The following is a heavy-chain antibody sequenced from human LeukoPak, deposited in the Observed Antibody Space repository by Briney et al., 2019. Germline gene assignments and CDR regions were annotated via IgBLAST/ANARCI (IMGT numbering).Heavy chain of an antibody. Sequence: SETLSLTCTVSGGSISSYYWSWIRQPPGKGLEWIGYIYYSGSTNYNPSLKSRVTISVDTSKNQFSLKLSSVTAADTAVYYCARHAGWSAAEVDYWGQGTLVTVSS. J-gene: IGHJ4*02. D-gene: IGHD2-15*01. CDR1: GGSISSYY. CDR2: IYYSGST. CDR3: ARHAGWSAAEVDY. V-gene: IGHV4-59*08.